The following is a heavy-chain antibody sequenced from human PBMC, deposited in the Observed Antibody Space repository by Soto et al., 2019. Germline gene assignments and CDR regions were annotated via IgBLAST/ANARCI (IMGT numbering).Heavy chain of an antibody. J-gene: IGHJ6*02. V-gene: IGHV3-21*01. CDR2: ISSSSSYI. CDR3: ARDPDGPTNSYGMDV. Sequence: GGSLRLSCAASGFTFSSYSMNWVRQAPGKGLEWVSSISSSSSYIYYADSVKGRFTISRDNAKNSLYLQMNSLRAEDTAVYYCARDPDGPTNSYGMDVWGQGTTVTVSS. CDR1: GFTFSSYS.